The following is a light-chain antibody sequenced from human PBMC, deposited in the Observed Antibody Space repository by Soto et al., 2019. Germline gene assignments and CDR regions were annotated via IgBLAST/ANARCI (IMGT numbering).Light chain of an antibody. CDR2: GAS. V-gene: IGKV3-15*01. CDR3: QQYGSSPQT. J-gene: IGKJ1*01. CDR1: QSISNL. Sequence: EIVMTQSPATLSVSPGERATLSCRASQSISNLLAWYQQKPGQAPRLLIYGASTRATGFPDRFSGSGSGTEFTLTISSLHSEDFAVYYCQQYGSSPQTFGQGTKVEIK.